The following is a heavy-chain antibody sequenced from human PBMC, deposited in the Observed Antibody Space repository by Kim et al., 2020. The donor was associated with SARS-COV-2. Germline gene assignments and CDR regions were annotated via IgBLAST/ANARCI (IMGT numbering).Heavy chain of an antibody. CDR2: IYYSGST. J-gene: IGHJ5*02. Sequence: SETLSLTCTVSGGSISSSSYYWGWIRQPPGKGLEWIGSIYYSGSTYYNPSLKSRVTISVDTSKNQFSLKLSSVTAADTAVYYCASRLYSSGWNWFDPWGQGTLVTVSS. CDR3: ASRLYSSGWNWFDP. V-gene: IGHV4-39*01. D-gene: IGHD6-19*01. CDR1: GGSISSSSYY.